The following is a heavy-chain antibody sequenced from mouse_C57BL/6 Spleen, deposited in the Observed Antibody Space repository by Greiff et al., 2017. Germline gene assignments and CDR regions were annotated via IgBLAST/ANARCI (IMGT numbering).Heavy chain of an antibody. Sequence: QVQLKQPGAELVKPGASVKLSCKASGYTFTSFWMHWVKQRPGQGLEWIGMIHPNSGSTNYNEKFKSKATLTVDKSSSTAYMQLSSLTSEDSAVYYCARGNYVRMDYWGQGTSVTVSS. CDR3: ARGNYVRMDY. D-gene: IGHD2-1*01. J-gene: IGHJ4*01. CDR1: GYTFTSFW. V-gene: IGHV1-64*01. CDR2: IHPNSGST.